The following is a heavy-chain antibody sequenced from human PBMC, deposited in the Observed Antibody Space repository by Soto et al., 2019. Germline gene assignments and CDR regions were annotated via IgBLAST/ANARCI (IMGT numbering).Heavy chain of an antibody. Sequence: ASVKVSCKASGYTFTSYFIHWVRQAPGQGLEWMGIINPSSGTTSSAQKFQGRVTMARDTSTSTVYMELSSLRSEDTAVYYCARALSTYYFDYWGQGTLVTVSS. CDR1: GYTFTSYF. CDR2: INPSSGTT. V-gene: IGHV1-46*03. J-gene: IGHJ4*02. CDR3: ARALSTYYFDY.